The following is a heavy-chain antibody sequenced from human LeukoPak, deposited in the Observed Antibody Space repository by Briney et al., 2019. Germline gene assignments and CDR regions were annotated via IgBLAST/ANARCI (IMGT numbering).Heavy chain of an antibody. V-gene: IGHV1-2*02. CDR1: GYTFTDYY. Sequence: ASVKVSCKASGYTFTDYYMHWVRQAPGQGLEWMGWINPNSGGTNYAQKFQGRVTMTRDTSISTAYMELSRLRSDDTAVYYCARVVVGFGELFPHYYYYMDVWGKGTTVTVSS. J-gene: IGHJ6*03. CDR3: ARVVVGFGELFPHYYYYMDV. D-gene: IGHD3-10*01. CDR2: INPNSGGT.